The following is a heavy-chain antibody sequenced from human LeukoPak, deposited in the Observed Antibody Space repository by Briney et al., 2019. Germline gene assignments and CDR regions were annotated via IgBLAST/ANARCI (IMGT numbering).Heavy chain of an antibody. D-gene: IGHD3-16*01. V-gene: IGHV4-59*12. Sequence: PSETLSLTCTVSGGSISSYYWSWIRQPPGKGLEWIGEIYHSGSANYNPSLKSRVTISVDKSKNQFSLKLSSVTAADTAVYYCARDPDGRYGYGMDVWGQGTTVTVSS. CDR2: IYHSGSA. CDR3: ARDPDGRYGYGMDV. J-gene: IGHJ6*02. CDR1: GGSISSYY.